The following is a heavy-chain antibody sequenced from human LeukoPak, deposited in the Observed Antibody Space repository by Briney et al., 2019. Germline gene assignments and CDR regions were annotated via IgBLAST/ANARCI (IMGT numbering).Heavy chain of an antibody. CDR2: IYYSGST. Sequence: SETLSLTCTVSGGSIGSSSYYWGWIRQPPGKGLEWIGSIYYSGSTYYNPSLKSRVTISVDTSKNQFSLKLSSVTAADTAVYYCARDSTHSSSYYYDSSGYPYYYGMDVWGQGTTVTVSS. V-gene: IGHV4-39*07. D-gene: IGHD3-22*01. CDR1: GGSIGSSSYY. CDR3: ARDSTHSSSYYYDSSGYPYYYGMDV. J-gene: IGHJ6*02.